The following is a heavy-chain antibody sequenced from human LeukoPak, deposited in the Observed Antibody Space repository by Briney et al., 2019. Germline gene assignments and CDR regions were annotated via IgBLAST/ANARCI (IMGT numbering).Heavy chain of an antibody. D-gene: IGHD6-6*01. CDR1: GYNFTNYW. V-gene: IGHV5-51*01. J-gene: IGHJ4*02. Sequence: GESLKISCKGSGYNFTNYWIGWVRQMPGKGLEWMGIIYPGDSDTRYRPSFQGQVTISADKSISTAYLQWGSLKASDTAMYYCARSAWYSSSSPVDFWGQGTLVTVSS. CDR3: ARSAWYSSSSPVDF. CDR2: IYPGDSDT.